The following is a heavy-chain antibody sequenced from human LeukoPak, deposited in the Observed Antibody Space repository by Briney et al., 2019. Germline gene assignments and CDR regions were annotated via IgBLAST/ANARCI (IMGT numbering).Heavy chain of an antibody. V-gene: IGHV4-31*03. J-gene: IGHJ4*02. CDR1: GGSISSGCYY. CDR2: IYYSGST. CDR3: ARGLQPDS. Sequence: PSESLSLTCTVSGGSISSGCYYWSWLRPHPGKGLEWIRYIYYSGSTYYKPSLKRRLTISPDTSKNQFSLTLSPVTAADTAVYSCARGLQPDSWGQGTLVTVSS.